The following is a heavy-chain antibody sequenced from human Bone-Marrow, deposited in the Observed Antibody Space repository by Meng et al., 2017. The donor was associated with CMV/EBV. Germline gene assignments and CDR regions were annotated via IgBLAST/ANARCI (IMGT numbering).Heavy chain of an antibody. V-gene: IGHV3-23*01. CDR3: AKEGSSSWPYYYYGMDD. CDR2: IFGRGDTT. J-gene: IGHJ6*02. Sequence: GESLKISCAASGFTFSGFAISWVRQAPGKGLEWVSTIFGRGDTTYYPDSVNGRFTISRDNSKNTMYLQMNSQRAEDTAVYDCAKEGSSSWPYYYYGMDDWGQGTTVTVSS. CDR1: GFTFSGFA. D-gene: IGHD6-13*01.